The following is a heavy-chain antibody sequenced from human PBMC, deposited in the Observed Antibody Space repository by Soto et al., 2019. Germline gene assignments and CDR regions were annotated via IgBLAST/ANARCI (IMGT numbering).Heavy chain of an antibody. CDR3: VTDRLV. CDR1: GFTFTNAW. D-gene: IGHD2-2*01. CDR2: IKSKTDGGTT. Sequence: EVQLVESGGGLVKPVGSLRLTCAASGFTFTNAWMNWVRQAPGKGLESIGRIKSKTDGGTTDYTAPVKGRFIISKDDSKNTLFLQMSSLQIEDTAVYYCVTDRLVWGQGTLVTVFS. V-gene: IGHV3-15*01. J-gene: IGHJ4*02.